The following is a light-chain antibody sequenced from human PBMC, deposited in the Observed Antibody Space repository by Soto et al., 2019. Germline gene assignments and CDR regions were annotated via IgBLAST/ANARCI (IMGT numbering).Light chain of an antibody. Sequence: DIVMTQSPLSLPVTPGEPASISCRSSQSLLHSDGIAYFSWFQQRPGRSPRRLIYKVSNRDSGVPARFSGRGSGTGLALTISSVEAEDVGVYYCMQGTHWTITFXQGTRLEIK. CDR3: MQGTHWTIT. CDR1: QSLLHSDGIAY. J-gene: IGKJ5*01. CDR2: KVS. V-gene: IGKV2-30*02.